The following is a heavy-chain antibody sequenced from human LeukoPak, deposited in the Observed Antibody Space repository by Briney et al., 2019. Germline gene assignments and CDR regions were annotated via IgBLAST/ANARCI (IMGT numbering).Heavy chain of an antibody. Sequence: ASVKVSCKASGYTFTSYGISWVRQAPGQGLEWMGWISAYNDNTNYAQKLQGRVTMTTDTSTSTAYMELRSLRSDDTAVYYCARIKAGCSYGYGLGKSYCYYGMDVWGQGTTVTVSS. CDR1: GYTFTSYG. V-gene: IGHV1-18*01. CDR2: ISAYNDNT. J-gene: IGHJ6*02. CDR3: ARIKAGCSYGYGLGKSYCYYGMDV. D-gene: IGHD5-18*01.